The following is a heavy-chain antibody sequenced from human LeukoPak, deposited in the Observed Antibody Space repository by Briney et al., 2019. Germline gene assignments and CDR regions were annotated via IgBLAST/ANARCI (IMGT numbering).Heavy chain of an antibody. CDR3: AKSRYYFDY. CDR1: DYTFTSYA. V-gene: IGHV1-18*01. J-gene: IGHJ4*02. CDR2: ISAYNGNT. Sequence: ASVKVSCKASDYTFTSYAITWVRQAPGQGLEWMGWISAYNGNTNFARKFQGRITMTTDISMSTAYMELRGLESDDTAVYFCAKSRYYFDYWGQGTLVTVSS.